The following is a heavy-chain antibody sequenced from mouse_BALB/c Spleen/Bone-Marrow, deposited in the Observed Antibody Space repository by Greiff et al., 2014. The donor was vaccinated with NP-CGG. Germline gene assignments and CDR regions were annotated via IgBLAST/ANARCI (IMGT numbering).Heavy chain of an antibody. Sequence: EVQLQQSGPELVKPGASMRISCKTSGYSFTGYTMNWVKQSHGKNLEWIGLINPYNGGTSYNQKFKGKATLTVDKSSSTAYMELFSLTSEDSAVYYCASYYGSSWYFDVWGAGTTVTVTS. V-gene: IGHV1-18*01. CDR1: GYSFTGYT. CDR2: INPYNGGT. J-gene: IGHJ1*01. D-gene: IGHD1-1*01. CDR3: ASYYGSSWYFDV.